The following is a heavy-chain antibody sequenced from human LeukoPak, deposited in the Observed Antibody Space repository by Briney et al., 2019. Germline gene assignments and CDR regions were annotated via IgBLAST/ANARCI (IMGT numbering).Heavy chain of an antibody. CDR2: ISGNNDHT. CDR3: ARDGTSTDDF. J-gene: IGHJ4*02. D-gene: IGHD1-26*01. CDR1: GYTFTNFS. Sequence: ASVKVSCKTSGYTFTNFSISWVRQAPGQGLEWMGWISGNNDHTNYAQKFQGRVTMATDTSTTTAYMELTSLTSDDTAVYYCARDGTSTDDFWGQGTLVTVSS. V-gene: IGHV1-18*01.